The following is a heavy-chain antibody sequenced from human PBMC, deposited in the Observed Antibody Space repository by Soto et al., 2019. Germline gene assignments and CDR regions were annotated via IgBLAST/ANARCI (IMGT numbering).Heavy chain of an antibody. J-gene: IGHJ4*02. CDR3: ARGVTSGGSCLDY. D-gene: IGHD2-15*01. CDR1: GRTFNNYA. Sequence: SVKVSCKASGRTFNNYAISWVRQAPGIGFEWLGVIIPIGGTPEHAQKFQGRVTISADESTNTAYMELSSLRSEDTAVYYCARGVTSGGSCLDYWGQGTLVTVSS. V-gene: IGHV1-69*13. CDR2: IIPIGGTP.